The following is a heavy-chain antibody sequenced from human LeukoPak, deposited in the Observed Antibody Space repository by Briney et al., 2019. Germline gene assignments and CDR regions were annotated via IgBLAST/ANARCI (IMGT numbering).Heavy chain of an antibody. J-gene: IGHJ4*02. Sequence: GGSLRLSCAASGFTFSSYWMSWVRQAPGKGLELVANIKQDGSEKYYVDSVKGRFTISRDNAKNSLYLQMNSLRAEDTAVYYCAKRKGEMATILPLDYWGQGTLVTVSS. CDR2: IKQDGSEK. D-gene: IGHD5-24*01. CDR3: AKRKGEMATILPLDY. CDR1: GFTFSSYW. V-gene: IGHV3-7*03.